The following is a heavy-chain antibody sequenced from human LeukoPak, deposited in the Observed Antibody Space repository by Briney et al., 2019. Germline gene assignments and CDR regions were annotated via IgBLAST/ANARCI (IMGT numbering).Heavy chain of an antibody. J-gene: IGHJ4*02. Sequence: GGSLKLSCAASGFTFSGSAMHWVRQASGKGLEWVGRIRSKANSYATAYAASVKGRFTISRDDSKNTAYLQMNSLKTEDTAVYYCTRLLYDSSNWGQGTLVTVSS. CDR3: TRLLYDSSN. V-gene: IGHV3-73*01. D-gene: IGHD3-22*01. CDR1: GFTFSGSA. CDR2: IRSKANSYAT.